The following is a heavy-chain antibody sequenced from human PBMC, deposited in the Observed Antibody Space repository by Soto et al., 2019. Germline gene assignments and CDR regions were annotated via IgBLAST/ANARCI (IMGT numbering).Heavy chain of an antibody. J-gene: IGHJ5*02. Sequence: GGSLRLSCAASGFTFSSYAMSWVRQAPGKGLEWVSAISGSGGSTYYADSVKGRFTISRDNSKNTLYLQMNSLRAEDTAVYYCAKDPTIFVVVIGWFDPWGQGTLVTVSS. CDR1: GFTFSSYA. V-gene: IGHV3-23*01. CDR2: ISGSGGST. D-gene: IGHD3-3*01. CDR3: AKDPTIFVVVIGWFDP.